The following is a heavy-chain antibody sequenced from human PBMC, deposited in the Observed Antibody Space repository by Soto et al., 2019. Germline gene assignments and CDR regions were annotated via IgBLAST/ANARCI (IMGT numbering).Heavy chain of an antibody. Sequence: SETLSLTCTVSGGSISSYYCICVRHPPLKGLEWIGYIYYSGSTNYNPSLKSRVTISVDTSKNQFSLKLSSVTAADTAVYYCARELSGGQQLQGWFDPWGQGTLVTVPQ. CDR1: GGSISSYY. CDR3: ARELSGGQQLQGWFDP. J-gene: IGHJ5*02. CDR2: IYYSGST. V-gene: IGHV4-59*01. D-gene: IGHD6-13*01.